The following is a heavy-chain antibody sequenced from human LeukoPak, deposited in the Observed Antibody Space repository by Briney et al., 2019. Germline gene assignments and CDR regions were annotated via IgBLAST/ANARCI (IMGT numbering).Heavy chain of an antibody. Sequence: SETLSLTCAVSGGSISSSNWWSWVRPPPGKGLEWIGEIYHSGSTNYNPSLKSRVTISVDKSKNQFSLKLSSVTAADTAVYYCAREGDGSGSYYNVFDYWGQGTLVTVSS. CDR3: AREGDGSGSYYNVFDY. CDR2: IYHSGST. J-gene: IGHJ4*02. CDR1: GGSISSSNW. V-gene: IGHV4-4*02. D-gene: IGHD3-10*01.